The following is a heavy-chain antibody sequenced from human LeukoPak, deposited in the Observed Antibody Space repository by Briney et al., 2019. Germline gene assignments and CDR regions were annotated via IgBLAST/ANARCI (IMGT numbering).Heavy chain of an antibody. CDR2: INTNTGNP. CDR3: ARVPLNNVAPTWSDP. V-gene: IGHV7-4-1*02. D-gene: IGHD1-1*01. Sequence: GASVKVSCKASGGTFSSYAISWVRQAPGQGLEWMGGINTNTGNPTYAQGFTGRFVFSLDTSVSTAYLQISSLKAEDTAVYYCARVPLNNVAPTWSDPGAREPWSPSPQ. CDR1: GGTFSSYA. J-gene: IGHJ5*02.